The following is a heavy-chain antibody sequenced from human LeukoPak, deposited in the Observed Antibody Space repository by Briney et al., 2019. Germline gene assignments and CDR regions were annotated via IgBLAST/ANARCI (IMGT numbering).Heavy chain of an antibody. Sequence: PSETLSLTCAVYGGSFSGYYWSWIRQPPGKGLEWIGEINHSGSTNYNPSLKSRVTISVGTSKNQFSLKLSSVTAADTAVYYCAREGGYYGSGSYYVYWGQGTLVTVSS. V-gene: IGHV4-34*01. CDR1: GGSFSGYY. CDR2: INHSGST. CDR3: AREGGYYGSGSYYVY. J-gene: IGHJ4*02. D-gene: IGHD3-10*01.